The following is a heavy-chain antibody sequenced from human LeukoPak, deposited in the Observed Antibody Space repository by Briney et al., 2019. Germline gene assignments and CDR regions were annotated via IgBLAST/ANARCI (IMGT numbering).Heavy chain of an antibody. J-gene: IGHJ3*02. CDR2: IIPIFGTA. V-gene: IGHV1-69*13. CDR3: ARDLGYYGSEAYAFDI. CDR1: GGTFSSYA. D-gene: IGHD3-10*01. Sequence: GASVKVSCKASGGTFSSYAISWVRQAPGQGLEWMGGIIPIFGTANYAQKFQGRVTITADESTSTAYMELSSLRSEDTAVYYCARDLGYYGSEAYAFDIWVQGTMVTVSS.